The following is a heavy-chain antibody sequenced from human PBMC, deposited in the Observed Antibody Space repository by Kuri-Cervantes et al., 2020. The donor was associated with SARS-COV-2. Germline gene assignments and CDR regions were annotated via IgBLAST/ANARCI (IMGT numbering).Heavy chain of an antibody. J-gene: IGHJ6*02. CDR2: ISSNGGST. V-gene: IGHV3-64*04. CDR3: AREGVTGTTYYYYYGMDV. Sequence: GGSLRLSCSASGFTFSSYAMHWVRQAPGKGLEYVSVISSNGGSTYYADSVKGRFTISRDNAKNSLYLQMNSLRDEDTAVYYCAREGVTGTTYYYYYGMDVWGQGTTVTVSS. CDR1: GFTFSSYA. D-gene: IGHD1-7*01.